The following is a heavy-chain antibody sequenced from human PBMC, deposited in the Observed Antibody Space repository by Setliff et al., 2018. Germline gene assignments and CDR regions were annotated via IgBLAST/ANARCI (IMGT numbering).Heavy chain of an antibody. Sequence: SETLSLTCTVSGGSISSSNWWTWVRQPPGKGLEWIGEIYHSGSINYNPSLKSRVTMSVDKSKNQFSLKLTSVTAADTAVYYCARERVGRYYYYHMDVWGKGTTVTVSS. D-gene: IGHD1-26*01. CDR3: ARERVGRYYYYHMDV. CDR1: GGSISSSNW. J-gene: IGHJ6*03. V-gene: IGHV4-4*02. CDR2: IYHSGSI.